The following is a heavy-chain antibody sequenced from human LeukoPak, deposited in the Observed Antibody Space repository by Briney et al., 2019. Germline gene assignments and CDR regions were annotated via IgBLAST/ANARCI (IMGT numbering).Heavy chain of an antibody. D-gene: IGHD2-2*01. CDR3: ARDYCSSTSCYFFDY. CDR2: INWNGGST. CDR1: GFTFDDYG. V-gene: IGHV3-20*04. Sequence: WGSLRLSCAASGFTFDDYGMSWVRQAPGKGLEWVSGINWNGGSTGYADSVKGRFTISRDNAKNSLYLQMNSLRAEDTALYYVARDYCSSTSCYFFDYWGQGTLVTVSS. J-gene: IGHJ4*02.